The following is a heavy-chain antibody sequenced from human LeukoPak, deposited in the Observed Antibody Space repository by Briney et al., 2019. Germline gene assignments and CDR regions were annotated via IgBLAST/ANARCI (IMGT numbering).Heavy chain of an antibody. J-gene: IGHJ4*02. Sequence: GESLKISCKASGYSFTNYWIGWVRQMPGKGLEWMGIIFPSDSDTRYSPSFQGQVTLSVDKSITTAYLQWNSLKASDSTMYYCARAWFNDASGPTGFDYWGQGTLVTVSS. V-gene: IGHV5-51*01. CDR2: IFPSDSDT. D-gene: IGHD3-10*01. CDR1: GYSFTNYW. CDR3: ARAWFNDASGPTGFDY.